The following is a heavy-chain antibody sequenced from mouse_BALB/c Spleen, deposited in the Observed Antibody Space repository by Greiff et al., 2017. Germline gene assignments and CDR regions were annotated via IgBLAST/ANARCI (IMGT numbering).Heavy chain of an antibody. CDR2: ISSGGGST. J-gene: IGHJ1*01. CDR1: GFAFSSYD. V-gene: IGHV5-12-1*01. D-gene: IGHD4-1*01. Sequence: EVQVVESGGGLVKPGGSLKLSCAASGFAFSSYDMSWVRQTPEKRLEWVAYISSGGGSTYYPDTVKGRFTISRDNAKNTLYLQMSSLKSEDTAMYYCARHAGTGYFDVWGAGTTVTVSS. CDR3: ARHAGTGYFDV.